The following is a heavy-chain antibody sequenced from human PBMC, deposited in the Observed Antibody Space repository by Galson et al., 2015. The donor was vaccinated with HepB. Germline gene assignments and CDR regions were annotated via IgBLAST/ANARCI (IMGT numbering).Heavy chain of an antibody. V-gene: IGHV3-7*04. Sequence: SLRLSCAASGFTFSSYWMSWVRQAPGKGLEWVANIKQDGSEKYYVDSVKGRFTISRDNAKNSLYLQMSSLRAEDTAVYYCARGTRFWIQLWAPLFDYWGQGTLVTVSS. CDR3: ARGTRFWIQLWAPLFDY. D-gene: IGHD5-18*01. CDR1: GFTFSSYW. CDR2: IKQDGSEK. J-gene: IGHJ4*02.